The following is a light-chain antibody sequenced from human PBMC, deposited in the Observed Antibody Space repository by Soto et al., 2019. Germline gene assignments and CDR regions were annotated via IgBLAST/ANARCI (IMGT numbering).Light chain of an antibody. Sequence: IVLTQSPATLSLSPGKRATLSCRASQNISSYLIWYQQKPGQAPRLLIYGASSRATGIPDRFSGSGSGTDFTLTISRLEPEDFAVYYCQQYGSSPLAFGPGTKVDIK. V-gene: IGKV3-20*01. CDR2: GAS. J-gene: IGKJ3*01. CDR3: QQYGSSPLA. CDR1: QNISSY.